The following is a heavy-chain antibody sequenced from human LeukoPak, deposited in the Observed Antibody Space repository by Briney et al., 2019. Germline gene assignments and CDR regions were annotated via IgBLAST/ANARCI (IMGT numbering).Heavy chain of an antibody. D-gene: IGHD6-19*01. CDR1: GGSISSYY. V-gene: IGHV4-59*08. Sequence: SETLSLTCTVSGGSISSYYWSWIRQPPGKGLEWIGYIYYSGSTNYNPSLKSRVTISVDTSKNQFSLKLSSVTAADTAVYYCARLVGSYSSGWYFAFDIWGQGTMVTVSS. CDR3: ARLVGSYSSGWYFAFDI. CDR2: IYYSGST. J-gene: IGHJ3*02.